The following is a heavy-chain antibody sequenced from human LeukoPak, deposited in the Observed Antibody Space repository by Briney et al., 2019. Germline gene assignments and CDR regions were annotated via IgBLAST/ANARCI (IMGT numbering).Heavy chain of an antibody. D-gene: IGHD3-22*01. J-gene: IGHJ4*02. Sequence: ASVKVSCKASGYTFTGYYMHWVRQAPGQGLEWMGWINPNSGGTNYARKFQGRVTMTRDTSISTAYMELSRLRSDDTAVYYFARDPPDYDDSNGYYNTYFDYWGQGTLVTVSS. CDR1: GYTFTGYY. CDR2: INPNSGGT. V-gene: IGHV1-2*02. CDR3: ARDPPDYDDSNGYYNTYFDY.